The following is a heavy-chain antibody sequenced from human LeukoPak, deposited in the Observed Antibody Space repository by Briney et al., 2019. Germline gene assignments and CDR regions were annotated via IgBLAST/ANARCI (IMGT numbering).Heavy chain of an antibody. D-gene: IGHD2-15*01. V-gene: IGHV3-30*18. Sequence: GRSLRLSCAASGFSFSNYVMYWVRQAPRKGLEWVAVISYGGNNKYYADSVKGRFTISRDNSKNTLYLQMSSLRGEDTAVYYCAKGLQVAEPPDYWGQGILVTVSS. CDR2: ISYGGNNK. J-gene: IGHJ4*02. CDR1: GFSFSNYV. CDR3: AKGLQVAEPPDY.